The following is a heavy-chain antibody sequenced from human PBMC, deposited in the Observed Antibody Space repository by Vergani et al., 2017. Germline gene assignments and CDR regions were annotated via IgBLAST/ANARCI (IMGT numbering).Heavy chain of an antibody. CDR1: GYTFTSYG. CDR3: ARTYCGGDCYSNYYYGMDV. V-gene: IGHV1-69*04. D-gene: IGHD2-21*02. J-gene: IGHJ6*02. Sequence: QVQLVQSGAEVKKPGASVKVSCKASGYTFTSYGISWVRQAPGQGLEWMGRIIPILGIANYAQKFQGRVTITADKSTSTAYMELSSLRSEDTAVYYCARTYCGGDCYSNYYYGMDVWGQGTTVTVSS. CDR2: IIPILGIA.